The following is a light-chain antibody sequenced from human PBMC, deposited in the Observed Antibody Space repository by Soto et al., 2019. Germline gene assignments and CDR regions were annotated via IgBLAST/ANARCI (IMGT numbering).Light chain of an antibody. CDR1: QSVSSSY. J-gene: IGKJ3*01. Sequence: EIVLTQSPGTLSLSPGERATLSCRASQSVSSSYLAWYQQKPGQAPRLLIYGASSRATGIPNMFSGSGAGTDFTLTISRLEPEDFAIYYYQHNGSSPLFTFGPGTKVDIK. CDR2: GAS. V-gene: IGKV3-20*01. CDR3: QHNGSSPLFT.